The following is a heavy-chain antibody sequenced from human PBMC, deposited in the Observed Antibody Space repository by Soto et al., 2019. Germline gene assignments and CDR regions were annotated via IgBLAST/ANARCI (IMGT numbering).Heavy chain of an antibody. D-gene: IGHD3-16*02. J-gene: IGHJ4*02. CDR1: GFTFTSYA. Sequence: QVQLVESGGSVVQPGRSLRLSCEASGFTFTSYAMHWVRQAPGKGLEWVAVISYDGINEYYADSVKGRFTISRDNSKNTLLLQMSSLRVEDTAVYYYARDRLRLGELSLIGYFDYWGQGTLVTVSS. CDR2: ISYDGINE. CDR3: ARDRLRLGELSLIGYFDY. V-gene: IGHV3-30*15.